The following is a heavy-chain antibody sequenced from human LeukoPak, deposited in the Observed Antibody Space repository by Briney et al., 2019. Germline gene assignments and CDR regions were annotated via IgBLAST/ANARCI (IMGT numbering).Heavy chain of an antibody. CDR3: ARGSVVVVAATHYFDY. D-gene: IGHD2-15*01. Sequence: ASVKVPCKASGYTFTGYYMHWVRQGPGQGLEWMGWINPKSGVTNYAQEFQGRVSMTRDTSISTAYMELTRLRSDDTAVYYCARGSVVVVAATHYFDYWGQGALVTVSS. J-gene: IGHJ4*02. CDR2: INPKSGVT. V-gene: IGHV1-2*02. CDR1: GYTFTGYY.